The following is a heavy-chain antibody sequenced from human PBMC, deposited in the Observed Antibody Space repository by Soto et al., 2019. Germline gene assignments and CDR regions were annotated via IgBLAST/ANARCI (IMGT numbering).Heavy chain of an antibody. CDR1: GGTFSSYA. CDR2: IIPIFGTA. V-gene: IGHV1-69*06. CDR3: AGITYYYDSSGYSDTIYYYYGMDV. J-gene: IGHJ6*02. Sequence: ASVKVSCKASGGTFSSYAISWVRQAPGQGLEWMGGIIPIFGTANYAQKFQGRVTITADKSTSTAYMELSSLRSEDTAVYYCAGITYYYDSSGYSDTIYYYYGMDVWGQGTTVTVS. D-gene: IGHD3-22*01.